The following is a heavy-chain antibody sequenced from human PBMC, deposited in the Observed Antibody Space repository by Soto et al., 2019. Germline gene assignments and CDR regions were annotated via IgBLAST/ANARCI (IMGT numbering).Heavy chain of an antibody. V-gene: IGHV3-23*01. CDR1: GFTFSSYA. CDR3: TKVGGTSLPPIPVDY. Sequence: EVQLLESGGGLVQPGGSLRLSCAASGFTFSSYAMNWVRQAPGKGLEWVSTISGSGDNTYYADSVKGRFTISRDNSKNTLYLQMNSLRAEDTALYYCTKVGGTSLPPIPVDYWGQGTQVPVSS. CDR2: ISGSGDNT. J-gene: IGHJ4*02. D-gene: IGHD2-2*02.